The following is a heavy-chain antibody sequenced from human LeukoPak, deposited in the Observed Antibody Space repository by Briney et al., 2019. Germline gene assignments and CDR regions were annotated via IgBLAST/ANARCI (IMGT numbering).Heavy chain of an antibody. CDR2: ISWNSGTI. V-gene: IGHV3-9*01. J-gene: IGHJ4*02. CDR3: AKDPKFDGSFDY. CDR1: GFTFSDYY. D-gene: IGHD6-25*01. Sequence: PGGSLRLSCAASGFTFSDYYMSWIRQAPGKGLEWVSGISWNSGTIGYADSVKGRFTISRDNAKNSLYLQMNSLRAEDTALYYCAKDPKFDGSFDYWGQGTLVTVSS.